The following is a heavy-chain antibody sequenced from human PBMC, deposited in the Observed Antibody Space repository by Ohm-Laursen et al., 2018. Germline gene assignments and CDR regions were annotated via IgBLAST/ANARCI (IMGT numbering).Heavy chain of an antibody. D-gene: IGHD5-24*01. CDR2: IWHDGSNK. J-gene: IGHJ4*02. CDR3: ARHDGYGR. CDR1: GFTFSSYG. V-gene: IGHV3-33*01. Sequence: SLRLSCAASGFTFSSYGMNWVRQAPGKGLEWVAIIWHDGSNKYYADSVKGRFTISRDNSKNTLYLQMNSLGAEDTAVYYCARHDGYGRWGQGTRVTVSS.